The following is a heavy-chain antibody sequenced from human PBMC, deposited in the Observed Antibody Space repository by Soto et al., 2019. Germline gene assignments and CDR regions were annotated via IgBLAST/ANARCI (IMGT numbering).Heavy chain of an antibody. J-gene: IGHJ3*02. D-gene: IGHD3-10*01. V-gene: IGHV3-7*05. Sequence: GGSLRLSCAASGFTFSSYWMSWVRQAPGKGLEWVANIKQDGSEKYYVDSVKGRFTSSRDNPRNSLYLQMNSLRAEDTAVYYCASETAYGSGDPLDAFDIWGQGTMVTVSS. CDR1: GFTFSSYW. CDR3: ASETAYGSGDPLDAFDI. CDR2: IKQDGSEK.